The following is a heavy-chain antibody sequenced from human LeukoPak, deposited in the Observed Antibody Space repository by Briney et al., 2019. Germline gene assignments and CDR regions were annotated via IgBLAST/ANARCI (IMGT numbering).Heavy chain of an antibody. D-gene: IGHD3-10*01. CDR2: IYYSGST. V-gene: IGHV4-59*01. J-gene: IGHJ5*02. CDR1: GGSISSYY. CDR3: ARDATSIWFGEFRWFDP. Sequence: PSETLSLTCTVSGGSISSYYWSWLRQPPGKGLEWIGYIYYSGSTNYNPSLKSRVTISVDTSKNQFSLKLSSVTAADTAVYYCARDATSIWFGEFRWFDPWGQGTLVTVSS.